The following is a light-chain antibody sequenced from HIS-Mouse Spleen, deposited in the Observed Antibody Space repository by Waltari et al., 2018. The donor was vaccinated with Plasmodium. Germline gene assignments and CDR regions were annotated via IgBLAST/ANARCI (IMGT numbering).Light chain of an antibody. CDR3: QQRSNWPPT. CDR2: DAS. Sequence: EIVLTQSPATLSLSLGERATLSCRASQSVRSYLAWYQQKPGQAPRLLIYDASNRATGIPARFSGSGSGTDFTLTISSLEPEDFAVYYCQQRSNWPPTFGQGTRLEIK. CDR1: QSVRSY. J-gene: IGKJ5*01. V-gene: IGKV3-11*01.